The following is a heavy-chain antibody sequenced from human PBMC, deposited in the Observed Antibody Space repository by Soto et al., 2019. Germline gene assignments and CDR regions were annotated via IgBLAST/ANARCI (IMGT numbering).Heavy chain of an antibody. CDR2: IYYSGST. J-gene: IGHJ4*02. V-gene: IGHV4-31*03. CDR1: CGSISSGGYY. CDR3: ARAGEPYCGGDCYSDYFDY. Sequence: SDTLSLTCTVSCGSISSGGYYWSWIRQHPGKGLEWIGYIYYSGSTYYNPSLKSRVTISVDTSKNQFSLKLSSVTAADTAVYNCARAGEPYCGGDCYSDYFDYWGQGTLVTVSS. D-gene: IGHD2-21*02.